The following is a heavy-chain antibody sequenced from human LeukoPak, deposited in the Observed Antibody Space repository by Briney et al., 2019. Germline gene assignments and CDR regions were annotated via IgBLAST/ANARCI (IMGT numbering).Heavy chain of an antibody. CDR1: GYTFTGYY. CDR3: ARTADCSSSSCYGVLDY. D-gene: IGHD2-2*01. J-gene: IGHJ4*02. Sequence: ASVTVSCKASGYTFTGYYLYWVRQAPGQGLEWMGWINPNSGDTNYAQKFQGRVTMTRDTSISTAYMELSRLSSDDTAVYYCARTADCSSSSCYGVLDYWGQGTLVTVSS. CDR2: INPNSGDT. V-gene: IGHV1-2*02.